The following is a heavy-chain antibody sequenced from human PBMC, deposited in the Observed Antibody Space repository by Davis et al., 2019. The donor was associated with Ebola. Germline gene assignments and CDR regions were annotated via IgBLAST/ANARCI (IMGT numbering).Heavy chain of an antibody. CDR3: ARRVGYCSSTSCQNYYGMDV. Sequence: SETLSLTCTVSGGSISSSSYYWGWTRQPPGKGLEWFGSIYYSGSTYYKPSLKSRVTISVDTSKNQFSLKLSSVTAADTAVYYCARRVGYCSSTSCQNYYGMDVWGQGTTVTVSS. D-gene: IGHD2-2*01. V-gene: IGHV4-39*01. CDR1: GGSISSSSYY. J-gene: IGHJ6*02. CDR2: IYYSGST.